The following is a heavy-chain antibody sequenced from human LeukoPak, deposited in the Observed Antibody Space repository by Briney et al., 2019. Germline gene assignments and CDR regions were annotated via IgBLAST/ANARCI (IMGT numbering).Heavy chain of an antibody. V-gene: IGHV4-39*01. D-gene: IGHD2-2*01. CDR3: ARLVLVVVLDEDNWFAP. CDR1: GGSISSSSYY. CDR2: IYYSGST. Sequence: SETLSLTCTVSGGSISSSSYYWGWIRQPPGKGLEWIGSIYYSGSTYYNPSLKSRVTISADTSKNQFSLKLSSVTAADTAVYYCARLVLVVVLDEDNWFAPWGQGTLVTVSS. J-gene: IGHJ5*02.